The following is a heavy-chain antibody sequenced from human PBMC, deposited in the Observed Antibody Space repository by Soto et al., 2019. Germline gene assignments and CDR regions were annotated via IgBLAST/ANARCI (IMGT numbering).Heavy chain of an antibody. Sequence: ASVKVSCKASGYTFTSYAMHWVRQAPGQRLEWMGWINAGNGNTKYSQKFQGRVTITRDTSASTAYMELSSLRSEDTAVYYCARDTNHYDFWSGYYPEKYYFDYWGQGTPVTVSS. J-gene: IGHJ4*02. CDR3: ARDTNHYDFWSGYYPEKYYFDY. D-gene: IGHD3-3*01. CDR2: INAGNGNT. V-gene: IGHV1-3*01. CDR1: GYTFTSYA.